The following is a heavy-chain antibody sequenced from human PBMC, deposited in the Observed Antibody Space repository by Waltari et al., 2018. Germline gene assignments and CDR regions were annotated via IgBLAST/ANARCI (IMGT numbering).Heavy chain of an antibody. J-gene: IGHJ5*02. CDR3: ARFSKSANWIDP. V-gene: IGHV4-39*01. Sequence: QLQLQESGPGLVKPSETLSLTCTFSGGSISRSGSYWGWIRQPPGKVLEWIGSISYSGITYYNTSLMSRVTISVDTSKNQFSLKLTSVIAAETAVFYCARFSKSANWIDPWGQGTLVTVSS. D-gene: IGHD3-3*02. CDR2: ISYSGIT. CDR1: GGSISRSGSY.